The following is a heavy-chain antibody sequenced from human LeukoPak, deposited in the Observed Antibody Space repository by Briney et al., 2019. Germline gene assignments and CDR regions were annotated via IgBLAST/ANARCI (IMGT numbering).Heavy chain of an antibody. D-gene: IGHD2-15*01. CDR2: IYYSGST. Sequence: SETLSLTCTVSGGSISSYYWSWIRQPPGKGLEWIGYIYYSGSTNYNPSLKSRVTMSVDTSKNQFSLKLSSVTAADTAVYYCARGRRCSGGSCYSGVWGYAFDIWGQGTMVTVSS. CDR1: GGSISSYY. J-gene: IGHJ3*02. CDR3: ARGRRCSGGSCYSGVWGYAFDI. V-gene: IGHV4-59*12.